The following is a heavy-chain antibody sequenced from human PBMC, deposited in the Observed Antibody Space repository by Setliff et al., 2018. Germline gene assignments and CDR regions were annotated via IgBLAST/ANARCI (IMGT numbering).Heavy chain of an antibody. CDR1: TASMTYYY. J-gene: IGHJ5*02. CDR2: VYDTGST. V-gene: IGHV4-59*08. CDR3: ARHYSYRVVITSKRGWFDP. Sequence: SETLSLTCSVSTASMTYYYWSWIRQPPGKGLEWIGHVYDTGSTKYSPSLKGRVTISMDTSKMQFSLRLRSVTAADTAVYFCARHYSYRVVITSKRGWFDPWGQGTLVTVSS. D-gene: IGHD3-22*01.